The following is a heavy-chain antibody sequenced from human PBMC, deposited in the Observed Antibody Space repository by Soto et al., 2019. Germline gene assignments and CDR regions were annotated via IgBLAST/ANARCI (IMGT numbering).Heavy chain of an antibody. D-gene: IGHD5-12*01. CDR1: GGTFSSYT. V-gene: IGHV1-69*02. CDR3: ARAPRWLRGDWCDP. J-gene: IGHJ5*02. CDR2: IIPILGIA. Sequence: QVQLVQSGAEVKKPGSSVKVSCKASGGTFSSYTISWVRQAPGQGLEWMGRIIPILGIANYAQKFQGRVTITADKSTSTAYMERSSLRSEDTAAYYCARAPRWLRGDWCDPWGQGTLVTVSS.